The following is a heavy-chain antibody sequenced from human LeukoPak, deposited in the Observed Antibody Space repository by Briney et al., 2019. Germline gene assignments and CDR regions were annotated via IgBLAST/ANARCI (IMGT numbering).Heavy chain of an antibody. J-gene: IGHJ4*02. CDR1: GGSFRGYY. D-gene: IGHD3-22*01. CDR2: INHSGST. CDR3: ARGGYYDSSGYTLGDY. Sequence: PSETLSLTCAVYGGSFRGYYWSWIRQPPGKGLEWIGEINHSGSTNYNPSLKSRVTISVDTSKNQFSLKLSSVTAADTAVYYCARGGYYDSSGYTLGDYWGQGTLVTVSS. V-gene: IGHV4-34*01.